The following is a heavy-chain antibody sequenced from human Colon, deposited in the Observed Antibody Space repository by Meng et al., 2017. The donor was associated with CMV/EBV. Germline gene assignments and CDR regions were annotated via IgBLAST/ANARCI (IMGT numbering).Heavy chain of an antibody. D-gene: IGHD2-15*01. CDR3: THSIVVVVAATGWFDP. V-gene: IGHV2-5*02. CDR2: VYWDDDE. CDR1: GFALITSIVS. J-gene: IGHJ5*02. Sequence: QITLKDFGPTLVKPTQTLTLTCTFPGFALITSIVSVGWVRQPPGKALEFLALVYWDDDERYSPSLKSRLTIAKDTSRNQVVLRMTNMDPVDTATYYCTHSIVVVVAATGWFDPWGQGTLVTVSS.